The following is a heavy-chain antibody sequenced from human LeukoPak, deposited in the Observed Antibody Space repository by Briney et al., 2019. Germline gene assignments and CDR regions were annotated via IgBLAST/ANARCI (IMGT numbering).Heavy chain of an antibody. Sequence: GEPLRLSCAASGFTFSSYAMSWVRQAPGRGLEWVSVLIGSSGSTDYADSVKGRFTISRDNSKNTLFLQMNSLRAEDTAVYYCARVTIHGMDVWGQGTTVTVSS. V-gene: IGHV3-23*01. CDR2: LIGSSGST. CDR3: ARVTIHGMDV. D-gene: IGHD3-3*01. CDR1: GFTFSSYA. J-gene: IGHJ6*02.